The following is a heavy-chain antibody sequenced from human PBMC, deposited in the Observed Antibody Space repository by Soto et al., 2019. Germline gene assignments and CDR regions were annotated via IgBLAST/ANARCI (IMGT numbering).Heavy chain of an antibody. CDR1: AFSFSSYT. V-gene: IGHV3-23*01. D-gene: IGHD3-22*01. CDR2: INSGGDT. Sequence: QPGGSLKLSCAASAFSFSSYTMSWVRQAPGKGLEWVTAINSGGDTTYADSVKGRFTISRDNSKNTLYLQMSSLRAEDTAVYYCAKGIYFYDGSGSYLPFYIWGQGTMV. CDR3: AKGIYFYDGSGSYLPFYI. J-gene: IGHJ3*02.